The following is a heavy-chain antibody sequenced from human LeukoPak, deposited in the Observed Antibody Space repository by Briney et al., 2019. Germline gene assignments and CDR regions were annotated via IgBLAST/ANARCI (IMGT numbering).Heavy chain of an antibody. CDR3: ARDYAIQYGMDV. Sequence: PGGSLRLSCAASGFTFSSYAMSWVRQAPGKGLEWVSAISGSGGSTYYADSVKGRFTISRDNAKNTLYLQMNSLRAEDTAVYYCARDYAIQYGMDVWGQGTTVTVSS. CDR1: GFTFSSYA. D-gene: IGHD3-16*01. V-gene: IGHV3-23*01. CDR2: ISGSGGST. J-gene: IGHJ6*02.